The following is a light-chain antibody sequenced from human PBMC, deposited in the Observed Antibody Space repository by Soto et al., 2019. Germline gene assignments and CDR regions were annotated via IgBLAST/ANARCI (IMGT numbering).Light chain of an antibody. CDR1: QSFSSRY. CDR3: QQRSNWPSIT. J-gene: IGKJ5*01. CDR2: GAS. V-gene: IGKV3-11*01. Sequence: EIVLTQSPGTLSLSPGERATLSCRASQSFSSRYLAWYQQKPGQAPRLFMYGASTRATGIPARFSGSGSGTDFTLTISSLEPEDSAVYYCQQRSNWPSITFGQGTRLEIK.